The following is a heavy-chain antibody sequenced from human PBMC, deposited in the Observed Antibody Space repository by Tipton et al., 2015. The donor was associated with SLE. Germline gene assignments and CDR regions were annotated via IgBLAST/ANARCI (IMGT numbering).Heavy chain of an antibody. V-gene: IGHV4-39*01. CDR3: GRRRGPPQQLVTGAVEY. J-gene: IGHJ4*02. D-gene: IGHD6-13*01. CDR1: GAAIYSSSYY. CDR2: ISYIGDT. Sequence: TLSLTCTVSGAAIYSSSYYWGWIRQPPGKGLEWLGSISYIGDTDYSPSLKSRITMSLDTSRNQFSLKLTSVTAADTAIYYCGRRRGPPQQLVTGAVEYWGQGTLVIVSS.